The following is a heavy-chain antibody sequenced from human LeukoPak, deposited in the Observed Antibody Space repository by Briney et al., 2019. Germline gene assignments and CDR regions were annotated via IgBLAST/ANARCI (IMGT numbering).Heavy chain of an antibody. CDR2: INPNSGGT. J-gene: IGHJ6*02. CDR3: AVLTEYYYGMDV. Sequence: ASVKVSCKASGYTFTGYYMRWVRQAPGQGLEWMGWINPNSGGTNYAQKFQGRVTMTRDTSISTAYMGLSRLRSDDTAVYYCAVLTEYYYGMDVRGQGTTVTVSS. V-gene: IGHV1-2*02. CDR1: GYTFTGYY. D-gene: IGHD3-9*01.